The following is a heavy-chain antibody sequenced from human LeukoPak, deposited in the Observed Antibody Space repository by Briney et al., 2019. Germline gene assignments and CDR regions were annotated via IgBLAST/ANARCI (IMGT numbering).Heavy chain of an antibody. CDR2: TSYSGST. Sequence: SETLSLTCAVYGGSFSGHYWNWIRQPPGKGLEWIGYTSYSGSTNYNPSLKSRVTISVDTSKNQLSLRLSSVTAADTAVYYCARWSSSWYSFDYWGQGTLVTVSS. CDR3: ARWSSSWYSFDY. V-gene: IGHV4-59*11. J-gene: IGHJ4*02. D-gene: IGHD6-13*01. CDR1: GGSFSGHY.